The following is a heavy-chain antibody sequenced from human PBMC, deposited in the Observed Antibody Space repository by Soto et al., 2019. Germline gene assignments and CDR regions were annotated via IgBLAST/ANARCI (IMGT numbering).Heavy chain of an antibody. V-gene: IGHV3-30-3*01. CDR3: ARGFVEWLLWGYFDY. CDR1: GFTFSSYA. J-gene: IGHJ4*02. D-gene: IGHD3-3*01. CDR2: ISYDGSNK. Sequence: QVQLVESGGGVVQPGRSLRLSCAASGFTFSSYAMHWVRQAPGKGLEWVAVISYDGSNKYYADSVKGRFTISRDNSKNMLYLQMNSLRAEDTAVYYCARGFVEWLLWGYFDYWGQGTLVTVSS.